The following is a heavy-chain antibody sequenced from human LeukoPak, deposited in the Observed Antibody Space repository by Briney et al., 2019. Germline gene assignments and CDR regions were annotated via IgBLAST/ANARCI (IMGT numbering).Heavy chain of an antibody. V-gene: IGHV4-38-2*02. D-gene: IGHD5-24*01. J-gene: IGHJ4*02. CDR3: TRLEMATFDY. Sequence: SETLSLTCTVSGYSISSGYYWGWIRQSPGKGLEWIGYIYYSGITNYNPSLKSRVTISVDTSKNQFSLKLSSVTAADTAVYLCTRLEMATFDYWGQGTLVTVSS. CDR1: GYSISSGYY. CDR2: IYYSGIT.